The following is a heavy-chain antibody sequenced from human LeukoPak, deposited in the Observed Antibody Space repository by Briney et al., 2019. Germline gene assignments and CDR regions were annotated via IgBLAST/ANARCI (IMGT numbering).Heavy chain of an antibody. V-gene: IGHV3-30*04. D-gene: IGHD5-24*01. CDR2: ISFDGSNQ. CDR3: ATQAEGYNPYFDY. J-gene: IGHJ4*02. Sequence: GGSLRLSCAASGFTYNTYPMHWVRQAPGKGPEWVASISFDGSNQYDADSVKGRFTISRDNSKNTLYLQMNNLRTEDTAVYYCATQAEGYNPYFDYWGQGTLVTVSS. CDR1: GFTYNTYP.